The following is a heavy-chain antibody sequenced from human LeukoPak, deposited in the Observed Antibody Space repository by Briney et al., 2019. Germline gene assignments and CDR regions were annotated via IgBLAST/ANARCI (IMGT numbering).Heavy chain of an antibody. D-gene: IGHD3-22*01. CDR1: GVSIRSSSSY. CDR2: IYYSGST. Sequence: SETLSLTCTVSGVSIRSSSSYWGWIRQPPGKGLEWIGSIYYSGSTYYNPSLKSRVTISVDTSKNQFSLKLSPVTAADTAVYYCAHLDHYDLHFDYWGQGTLVTVSS. CDR3: AHLDHYDLHFDY. J-gene: IGHJ4*02. V-gene: IGHV4-39*07.